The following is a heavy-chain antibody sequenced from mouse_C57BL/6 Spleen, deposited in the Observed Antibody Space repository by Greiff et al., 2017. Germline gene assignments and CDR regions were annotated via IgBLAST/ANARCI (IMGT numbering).Heavy chain of an antibody. V-gene: IGHV5-4*01. CDR1: GFTFSSYA. CDR3: AREGTGTWFDY. D-gene: IGHD4-1*01. Sequence: EVNVVESGGGLVKPGGSLKLSCAASGFTFSSYAMSWVRQTPEKRLEWVATISDGGSNTYYPDNVKGRFTISRDNAKNNLYLQMSHLKSEDTAMYYCAREGTGTWFDYWGQGTTLTVSS. J-gene: IGHJ2*01. CDR2: ISDGGSNT.